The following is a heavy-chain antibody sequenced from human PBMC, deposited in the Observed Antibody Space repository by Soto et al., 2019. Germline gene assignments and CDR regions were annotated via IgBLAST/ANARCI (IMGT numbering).Heavy chain of an antibody. CDR2: IGPESGAT. CDR3: GRGRSGQIVVFY. Sequence: ASVKPSCKACGDRLTGNYIHWVQQATEQGPEWMGEIGPESGATRYAQKFQGRVTMTRDTSITTVYMELKNLSPDDTAVYYCGRGRSGQIVVFYWGQGTPVTVFS. V-gene: IGHV1-2*02. D-gene: IGHD1-26*01. J-gene: IGHJ4*02. CDR1: GDRLTGNY.